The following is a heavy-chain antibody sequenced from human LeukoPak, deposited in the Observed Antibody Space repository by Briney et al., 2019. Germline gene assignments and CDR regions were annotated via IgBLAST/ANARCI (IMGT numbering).Heavy chain of an antibody. Sequence: SVKVSCKASGDTFTNHYIHWVRQAPGHGREWRGVSNPRGGSTSHAQQFQARVTMTTTTSTSTVYIEVSSLRSEDTAVYYCARSPAYCSGGTCDGHNWFDPWGQGTLVTVSS. V-gene: IGHV1-46*01. J-gene: IGHJ5*02. CDR1: GDTFTNHY. CDR3: ARSPAYCSGGTCDGHNWFDP. CDR2: SNPRGGST. D-gene: IGHD2-15*01.